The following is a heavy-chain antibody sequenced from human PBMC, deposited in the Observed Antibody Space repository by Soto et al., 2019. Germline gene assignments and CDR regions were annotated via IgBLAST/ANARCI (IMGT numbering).Heavy chain of an antibody. Sequence: GGSLRLSCAASGFTFSSYGMHWVRQAPGKGLEWVAVISYDGSNKYYADSVKGRFTISRDNSKNTLYLQMNSLRAEDTAVYYCAKVDGGNSIDYWGQGTLVTVSS. J-gene: IGHJ4*02. CDR2: ISYDGSNK. CDR1: GFTFSSYG. D-gene: IGHD2-21*02. V-gene: IGHV3-30*18. CDR3: AKVDGGNSIDY.